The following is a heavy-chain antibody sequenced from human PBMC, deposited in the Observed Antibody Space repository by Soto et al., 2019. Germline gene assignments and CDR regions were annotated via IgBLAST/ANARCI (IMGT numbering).Heavy chain of an antibody. CDR2: IWYDGSNK. V-gene: IGHV3-33*01. D-gene: IGHD3-22*01. CDR3: ARLHSSGYTHYYYYGMDV. CDR1: GFTFSSYG. J-gene: IGHJ6*02. Sequence: GSLRLSCAASGFTFSSYGMHWVRQAPGKGLEWVAVIWYDGSNKYYADSVKGRFTISRDNSKNTLYLQMNSLRAEDTAVYYCARLHSSGYTHYYYYGMDVWGQGTTVTVSS.